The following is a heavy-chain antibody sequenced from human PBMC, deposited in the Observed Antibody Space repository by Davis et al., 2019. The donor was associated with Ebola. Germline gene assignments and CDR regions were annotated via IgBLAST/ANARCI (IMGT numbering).Heavy chain of an antibody. D-gene: IGHD6-6*01. CDR2: IYHSGST. CDR3: ARHTGNIAARPFDY. V-gene: IGHV4-30-2*01. Sequence: MPSETLSLTCSVSGGSISSGSYFWGWIRQPPGKGLEWIGYIYHSGSTFYNPSLKSRVTISVDTSKNQFSLKLNSVTAADTAVYYCARHTGNIAARPFDYWGQGTLVTVSS. J-gene: IGHJ4*02. CDR1: GGSISSGSYF.